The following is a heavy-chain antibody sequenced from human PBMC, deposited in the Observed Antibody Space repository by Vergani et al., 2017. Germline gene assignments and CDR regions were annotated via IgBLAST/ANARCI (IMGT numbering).Heavy chain of an antibody. J-gene: IGHJ4*02. CDR1: GFTFTDHG. CDR2: SRGSGGNS. Sequence: DVQLLESGGGVVQPGGSLRLSCAAFGFTFTDHGLSWVRQAPGKALEWVSFSRGSGGNSYYADSVKGRFTMSRDDSKNTFYLQMNRLRVEDTAVYYCVRRHVDYWGQGALVTVSS. CDR3: VRRHVDY. V-gene: IGHV3-23*01.